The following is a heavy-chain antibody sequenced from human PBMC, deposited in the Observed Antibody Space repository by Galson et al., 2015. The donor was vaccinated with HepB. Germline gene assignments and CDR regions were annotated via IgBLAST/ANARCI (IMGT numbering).Heavy chain of an antibody. D-gene: IGHD5-12*01. V-gene: IGHV3-48*02. CDR1: GFTFSRFS. CDR2: ISISSTTI. J-gene: IGHJ4*02. Sequence: SLSLGCAASGFTFSRFSMNWVRQAPGEGLERVSYISISSTTIYYADSVRGRFTISRDNAKHLVFLQMNSLRDEDTALYYCVKNGDMVATIFAYWGQGALVTVSS. CDR3: VKNGDMVATIFAY.